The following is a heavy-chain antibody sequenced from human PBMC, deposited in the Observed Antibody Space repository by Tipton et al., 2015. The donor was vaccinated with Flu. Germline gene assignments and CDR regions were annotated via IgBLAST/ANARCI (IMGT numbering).Heavy chain of an antibody. CDR1: GFTFTTYW. CDR2: IKQDGSEK. V-gene: IGHV3-7*01. CDR3: ARLEGWYYGSGSYVYFDC. D-gene: IGHD3-10*01. J-gene: IGHJ4*02. Sequence: SLRLSCAASGFTFTTYWMSWVRQAPGKGLEWVANIKQDGSEKYHVDSVKGRFTISRDNAKNSLFLQMNSLRAEDTAVYYCARLEGWYYGSGSYVYFDCWGQGTLVTVSS.